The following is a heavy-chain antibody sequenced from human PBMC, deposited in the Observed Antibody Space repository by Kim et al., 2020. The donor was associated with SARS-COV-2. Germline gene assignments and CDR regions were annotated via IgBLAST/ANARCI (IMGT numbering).Heavy chain of an antibody. J-gene: IGHJ6*02. CDR3: AKDLRAVFGYYYYGMDV. D-gene: IGHD3-16*01. Sequence: VQGRFTIARDNAKSSLYLQMNSLRAEDTALYYCAKDLRAVFGYYYYGMDVWGQGTTVTVSS. V-gene: IGHV3-9*01.